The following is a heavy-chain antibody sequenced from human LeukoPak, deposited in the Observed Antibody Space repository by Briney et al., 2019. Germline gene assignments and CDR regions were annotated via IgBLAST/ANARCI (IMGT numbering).Heavy chain of an antibody. Sequence: PSETLSLTCTVSGGSINSYYWSWIRQPPGKGLEWFGYIHYRGNTNYNPSLESRVTISVDTSMNQFSLKLSSVTAADTAVYYCARAYYDILTGHSNYYYYYGMDVWGQGTTVTVSS. D-gene: IGHD3-9*01. CDR3: ARAYYDILTGHSNYYYYYGMDV. CDR2: IHYRGNT. CDR1: GGSINSYY. J-gene: IGHJ6*02. V-gene: IGHV4-59*12.